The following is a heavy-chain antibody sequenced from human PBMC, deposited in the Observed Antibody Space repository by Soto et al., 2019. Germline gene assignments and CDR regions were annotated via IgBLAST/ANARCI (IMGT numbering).Heavy chain of an antibody. J-gene: IGHJ5*02. CDR3: ARAYFHQLLYNWFDP. Sequence: SETLSLTCTVSGGSISSYYWSWIRQPAGKGLEWIGRIYTSGSTNYNPSLKSRVTMSVDTSKNQFSLKLSSVTAADTAVYYCARAYFHQLLYNWFDPWGQGTLVTVSS. CDR1: GGSISSYY. CDR2: IYTSGST. D-gene: IGHD2-2*01. V-gene: IGHV4-4*07.